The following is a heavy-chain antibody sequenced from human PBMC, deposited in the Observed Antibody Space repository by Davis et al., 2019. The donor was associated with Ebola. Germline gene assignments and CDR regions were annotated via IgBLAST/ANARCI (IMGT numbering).Heavy chain of an antibody. Sequence: GGSLRLSCAASGFTFSSHTMNWVRQAPGKGLEWVSGISGSGVGTYYADSVKGRFTISRDNSKNTLYLQMNSLRAEDTAVYYCATTGGFSSGWYPGIIWGQGTMVTVSS. CDR1: GFTFSSHT. D-gene: IGHD6-19*01. CDR2: ISGSGVGT. J-gene: IGHJ3*02. CDR3: ATTGGFSSGWYPGII. V-gene: IGHV3-23*01.